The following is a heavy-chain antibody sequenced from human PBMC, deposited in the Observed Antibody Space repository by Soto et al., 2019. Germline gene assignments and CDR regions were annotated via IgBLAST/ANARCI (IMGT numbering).Heavy chain of an antibody. CDR3: ARDCTVTTCNGAFDI. CDR2: ISYDGSNK. J-gene: IGHJ3*02. Sequence: QVPLVESGGGVVQPGRSLRLSCAASGFTFSSYAMHWVRQAPGKGLEWVAVISYDGSNKYYADSVKGRFTISRDNSKNTLYLQMNSLRAEDTAVYYCARDCTVTTCNGAFDIWGQGTMVTVSS. D-gene: IGHD4-17*01. CDR1: GFTFSSYA. V-gene: IGHV3-30-3*01.